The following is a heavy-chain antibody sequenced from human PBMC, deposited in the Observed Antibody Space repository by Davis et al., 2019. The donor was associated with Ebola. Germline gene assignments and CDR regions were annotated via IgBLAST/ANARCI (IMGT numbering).Heavy chain of an antibody. J-gene: IGHJ6*02. D-gene: IGHD6-6*01. CDR1: GFTVSSSY. V-gene: IGHV3-53*01. Sequence: GESLKISCEASGFTVSSSYMSWVRQAPGKGLEWVSIIYSGGSTYYADSVKGRFTLSRDNSKNTLYLQMNSLRAEDTAVYYCARDPAIASRHYFYFYDLDVWGQGTTVTVSS. CDR3: ARDPAIASRHYFYFYDLDV. CDR2: IYSGGST.